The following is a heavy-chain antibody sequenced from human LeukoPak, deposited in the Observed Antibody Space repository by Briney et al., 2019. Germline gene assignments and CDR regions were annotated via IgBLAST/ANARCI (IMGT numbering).Heavy chain of an antibody. Sequence: PGGSLRLSCAASGFTFSSYEMNWVRQAPGKGLEWVSYISSSGSTIYYADAVKGRFTISREHAKHSLYLKMNSLRAEDTAVYYCAELGIPMIGGVWGKGTTVTISS. CDR1: GFTFSSYE. CDR3: AELGIPMIGGV. J-gene: IGHJ6*04. V-gene: IGHV3-48*03. D-gene: IGHD3-10*02. CDR2: ISSSGSTI.